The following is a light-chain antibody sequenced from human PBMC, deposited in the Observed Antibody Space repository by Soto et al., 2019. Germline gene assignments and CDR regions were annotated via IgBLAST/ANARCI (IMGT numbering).Light chain of an antibody. J-gene: IGLJ3*02. CDR3: PSYDSSLSGWV. Sequence: QSALTQPPSVSGAPGQRVTISCTGSSSNIGAGYDVHWYQQLPGTAPKLLIYGNSNRPSGVPDRFSGSKSATSASLAITGLQAEDEADYYCPSYDSSLSGWVFGGGTKVTVL. V-gene: IGLV1-40*01. CDR2: GNS. CDR1: SSNIGAGYD.